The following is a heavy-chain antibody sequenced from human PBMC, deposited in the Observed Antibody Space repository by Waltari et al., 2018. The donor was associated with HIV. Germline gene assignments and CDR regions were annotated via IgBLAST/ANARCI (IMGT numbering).Heavy chain of an antibody. V-gene: IGHV3-53*05. CDR3: AKGVRYLGP. J-gene: IGHJ5*02. CDR1: GLLGYTNY. Sequence: VAESGGTLIQPGGSLILSGVAHGLLGYTNYMTWVRKAPGKSLEWLAIIYPGCDTHYGESVKGRFSLSRDNFRNTVFLQLNNLIFDDTALYFCAKGVRYLGPWGHGTRVTVSS. D-gene: IGHD3-9*01. CDR2: IYPGCDT.